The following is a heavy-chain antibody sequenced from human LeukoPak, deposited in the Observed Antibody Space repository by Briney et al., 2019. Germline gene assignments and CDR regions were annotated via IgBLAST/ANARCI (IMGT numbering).Heavy chain of an antibody. CDR1: GYTLTELS. Sequence: ASVKVSCKVSGYTLTELSMHWVRQAPGKGLEWMGGFDPEDGETIYAQKFQGRVTMTEDTSTDTAYMELSSLRSEDTAVYYCARFYSGYGNDYYYMDVWGKGTTVTVSS. J-gene: IGHJ6*03. CDR3: ARFYSGYGNDYYYMDV. V-gene: IGHV1-24*01. D-gene: IGHD5-12*01. CDR2: FDPEDGET.